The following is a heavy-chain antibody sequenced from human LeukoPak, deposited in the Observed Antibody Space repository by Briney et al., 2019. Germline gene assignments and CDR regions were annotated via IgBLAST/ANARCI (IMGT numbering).Heavy chain of an antibody. Sequence: SETLSLTCTVSGGSISSYYWSWIRQPPGKGLEWIGYIYTSGSTNYNPSLKSRVTISVDTSKNHFSLRLSAVTAADTAVYYCARDGDFDYWGQGILVTVSS. V-gene: IGHV4-59*01. CDR2: IYTSGST. J-gene: IGHJ4*02. CDR1: GGSISSYY. CDR3: ARDGDFDY. D-gene: IGHD3-16*01.